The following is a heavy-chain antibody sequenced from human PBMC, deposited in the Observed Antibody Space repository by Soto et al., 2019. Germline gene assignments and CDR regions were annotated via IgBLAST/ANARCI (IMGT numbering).Heavy chain of an antibody. CDR1: GYTFTSYA. J-gene: IGHJ4*02. CDR2: INAGNGNT. CDR3: ARDPYSGYEY. D-gene: IGHD5-12*01. V-gene: IGHV1-3*01. Sequence: ASVKVSCKASGYTFTSYAMHWVRQAPGQRLEWMGWINAGNGNTKYSQKFQGRVTMTTDTSTSTAYMELRSLRSDDTAVYYCARDPYSGYEYWGQGTLVTVSS.